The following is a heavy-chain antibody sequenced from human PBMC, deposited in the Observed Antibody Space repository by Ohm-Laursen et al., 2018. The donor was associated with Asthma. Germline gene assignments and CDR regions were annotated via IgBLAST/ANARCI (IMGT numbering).Heavy chain of an antibody. J-gene: IGHJ4*02. CDR2: IYSTGST. Sequence: SDTLSLTCTLSGASFSTYYWGWIRQPPGKGLEWIGYIYSTGSTNYNPSLESRVTISIDTSTNQFSLKLSSVTAADTAVYYCARIRNDYGDYEFDYWGQGTLVTVSS. CDR1: GASFSTYY. V-gene: IGHV4-59*07. D-gene: IGHD4-17*01. CDR3: ARIRNDYGDYEFDY.